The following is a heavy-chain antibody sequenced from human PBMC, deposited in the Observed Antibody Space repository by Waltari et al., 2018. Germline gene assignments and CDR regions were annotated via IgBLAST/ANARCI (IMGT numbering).Heavy chain of an antibody. CDR3: ARVYNTIDY. Sequence: QLQLQESGPGLVKPSETLSLTCSVSGGSIISSDYYWGWIRQPPGKGLEWIANVFYSGRTYYNPSLRSRVPISVDTSKNQFYLKVTSLSAADTAVYYCARVYNTIDYWGQGTLVTVSS. CDR2: VFYSGRT. D-gene: IGHD1-20*01. J-gene: IGHJ4*02. CDR1: GGSIISSDYY. V-gene: IGHV4-39*07.